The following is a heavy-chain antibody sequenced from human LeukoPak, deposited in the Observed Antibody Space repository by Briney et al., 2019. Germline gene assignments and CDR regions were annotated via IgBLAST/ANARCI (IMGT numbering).Heavy chain of an antibody. CDR2: IYTSGST. CDR1: GGSISSYY. D-gene: IGHD3-10*01. V-gene: IGHV4-4*07. J-gene: IGHJ3*02. CDR3: ARVENYYGSGSYYADAFDI. Sequence: PSETLSLTCTVSGGSISSYYWSWIRQPAGKGLEWIGRIYTSGSTNYNPSLKSRVTMSVDTSKNQFSLKLSSVTAADTAVYYCARVENYYGSGSYYADAFDIWGQGTMVTVSS.